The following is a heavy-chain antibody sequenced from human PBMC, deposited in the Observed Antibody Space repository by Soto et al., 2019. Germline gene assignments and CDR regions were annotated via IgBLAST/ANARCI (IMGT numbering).Heavy chain of an antibody. J-gene: IGHJ4*02. D-gene: IGHD6-19*01. V-gene: IGHV3-23*01. CDR1: GFTFSSYA. CDR2: ISGSGGST. CDR3: AKHEERYSSGWSSPDY. Sequence: GGSLRLSCAASGFTFSSYAMSWVRQAPGKGLEWVSAISGSGGSTYYADSVKGRFTISRDNSKNTLYLQMNSLRAEDTAVYYCAKHEERYSSGWSSPDYWGQGTLVSVSS.